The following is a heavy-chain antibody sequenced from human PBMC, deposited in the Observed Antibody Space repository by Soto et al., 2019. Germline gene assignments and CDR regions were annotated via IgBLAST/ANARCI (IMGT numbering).Heavy chain of an antibody. CDR3: TRGHYVSPPSYFDY. CDR1: GFTVSNNY. CDR2: IYDGGST. J-gene: IGHJ4*02. V-gene: IGHV3-66*01. Sequence: EVQLVESGGGLVQRGGSLRLSCAASGFTVSNNYMSWVRQAPGKGLEWVSVIYDGGSTYYAESVKDRFTISRDNSKNTLYHAMNSLIAERKTGYYFTRGHYVSPPSYFDYCGQGTLITVCS. D-gene: IGHD3-16*01.